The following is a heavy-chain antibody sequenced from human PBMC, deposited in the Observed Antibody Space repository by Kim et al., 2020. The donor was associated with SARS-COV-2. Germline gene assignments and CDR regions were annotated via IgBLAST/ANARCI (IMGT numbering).Heavy chain of an antibody. CDR1: GFIFSNYA. D-gene: IGHD3-10*01. CDR3: AKHWGSGTYYNYFDY. J-gene: IGHJ4*02. Sequence: GGSLRLSCAGSGFIFSNYAWSGVRQAPGKGLEWVSALSCTWERTFDTDSVRGRVTISRDKSKNTVYMQLNGLRVEDAAVYYCAKHWGSGTYYNYFDYWGQGSLVTVSS. CDR2: LSCTWERT. V-gene: IGHV3-23*01.